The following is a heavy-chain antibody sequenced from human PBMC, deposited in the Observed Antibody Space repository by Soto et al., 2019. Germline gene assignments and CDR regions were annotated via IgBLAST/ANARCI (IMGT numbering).Heavy chain of an antibody. CDR1: GGSISSYY. CDR3: ARHNYGSWSTYFDY. Sequence: QVQLQESGPGLVKPSETLSLACTVSGGSISSYYWSWIRQPPGKGLEWIGYIYYSGSTNYNPSLKSRVSISLDTSKNQFSLKLSSVTATDTAVYYCARHNYGSWSTYFDYWGQGTLVTVSS. V-gene: IGHV4-59*08. CDR2: IYYSGST. D-gene: IGHD3-10*01. J-gene: IGHJ4*02.